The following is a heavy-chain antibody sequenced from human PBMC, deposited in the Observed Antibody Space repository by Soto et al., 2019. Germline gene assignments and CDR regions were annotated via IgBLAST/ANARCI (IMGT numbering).Heavy chain of an antibody. V-gene: IGHV3-30*18. D-gene: IGHD3-10*01. CDR2: ISYDGSHK. CDR3: AKDVITMVRTVYYYYGMDV. CDR1: GFTFKSYG. Sequence: QVQMVESGGGVVQPGRSLRLSCAASGFTFKSYGMHWVRQAPGKGLEWVAVISYDGSHKYYGDSVKGRFTISRDNSKKTLDLQMNSLGAEDTAVYYCAKDVITMVRTVYYYYGMDVWGQGTTVTVSS. J-gene: IGHJ6*02.